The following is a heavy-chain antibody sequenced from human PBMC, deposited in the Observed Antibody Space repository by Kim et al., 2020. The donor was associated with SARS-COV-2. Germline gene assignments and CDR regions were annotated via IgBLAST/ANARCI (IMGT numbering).Heavy chain of an antibody. Sequence: AQKFQGRVTMTRDTSTSTVYMELSSLRSEDTAVYYCARDPNGDYVGWVDPWGQGTLVTVSS. V-gene: IGHV1-46*01. D-gene: IGHD4-17*01. J-gene: IGHJ5*02. CDR3: ARDPNGDYVGWVDP.